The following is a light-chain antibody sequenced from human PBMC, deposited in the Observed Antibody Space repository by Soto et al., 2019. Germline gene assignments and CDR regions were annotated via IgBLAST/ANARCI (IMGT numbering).Light chain of an antibody. J-gene: IGKJ5*01. CDR3: QQYNHWPFT. CDR1: QSVSNN. V-gene: IGKV3-15*01. CDR2: DAS. Sequence: EIVLTQSPCTLSLSPGERATLSCRASQSVSNNYLAWYQQKPGQAPRLLIYDASTRATGIPARFSGSGSGTEFTLTISSLQSEDFAVYYCQQYNHWPFTLGQGTRLEIK.